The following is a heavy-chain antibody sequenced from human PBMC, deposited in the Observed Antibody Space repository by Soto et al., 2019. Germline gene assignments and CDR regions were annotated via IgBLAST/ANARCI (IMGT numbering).Heavy chain of an antibody. CDR1: GGSFSGQA. Sequence: QVQLVQSGAEVKKPGSSVKVSCQASGGSFSGQAVSWVRQAPGQGLEWLGGIIPIFRTTNYARKFQGRLTITADESTGTASMALTSLRSEDTSSYYCASVPNWGQGTLVTVSS. J-gene: IGHJ4*02. V-gene: IGHV1-69*01. CDR3: ASVPN. CDR2: IIPIFRTT.